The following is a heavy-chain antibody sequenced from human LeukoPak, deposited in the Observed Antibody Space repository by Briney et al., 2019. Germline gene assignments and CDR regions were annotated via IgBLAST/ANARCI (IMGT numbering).Heavy chain of an antibody. V-gene: IGHV4-39*07. CDR1: GGSISSSSYY. D-gene: IGHD3-22*01. CDR3: ARKVVTFDY. Sequence: SETLSLTCTVSGGSISSSSYYWGWIRQPPGKGLEWIGSIYYSGSIYYNPSLKSRVTISVDTSKNHFSLKLTSVTAADTAVYYCARKVVTFDYWGQGTLVTVSS. CDR2: IYYSGSI. J-gene: IGHJ4*02.